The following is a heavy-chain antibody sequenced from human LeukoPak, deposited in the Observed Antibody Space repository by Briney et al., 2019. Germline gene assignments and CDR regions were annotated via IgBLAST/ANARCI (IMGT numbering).Heavy chain of an antibody. CDR2: IYTSGST. V-gene: IGHV4-4*07. CDR3: ARGRAYSSSYYYYMDV. D-gene: IGHD6-6*01. J-gene: IGHJ6*03. Sequence: SETLSLTSAVSGGSISSYYWSWIRQPAGKGLEWIGRIYTSGSTNYNPSLKSRVTISVDKSKNQFSLKLSSVTAADTAVYYCARGRAYSSSYYYYMDVWGKGTTVTVSS. CDR1: GGSISSYY.